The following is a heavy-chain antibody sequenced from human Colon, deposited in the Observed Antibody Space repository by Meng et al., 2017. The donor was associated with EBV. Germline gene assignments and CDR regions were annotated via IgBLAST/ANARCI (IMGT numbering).Heavy chain of an antibody. V-gene: IGHV4-4*02. CDR2: IDDSGST. D-gene: IGHD1-26*01. CDR1: GGSISSNIR. J-gene: IGHJ4*02. Sequence: VTLQEADPGLETPSGPLSFTCGVSGGSISSNIRWTWVRQPPGKGLEWIGDIDDSGSTNYNPSLNSRISISLDKSKNHFSLKVNSVTAADTAVYYCARGKQDAWELLAYWGQGALVTVSS. CDR3: ARGKQDAWELLAY.